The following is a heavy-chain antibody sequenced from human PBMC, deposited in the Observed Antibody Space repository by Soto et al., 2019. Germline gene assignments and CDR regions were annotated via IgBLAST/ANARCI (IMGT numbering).Heavy chain of an antibody. CDR2: IDHSGSA. Sequence: SETLSLTCAVHGDSFSGYYWSWIRQSPGKGLEWIGEIDHSGSANYNPSLTSRVSMSVDTSSQQVSLKLSSVTAADTAVYYCARRIAMIVVVVDSWGQGTLVTVSS. J-gene: IGHJ4*02. V-gene: IGHV4-34*01. CDR1: GDSFSGYY. CDR3: ARRIAMIVVVVDS. D-gene: IGHD3-22*01.